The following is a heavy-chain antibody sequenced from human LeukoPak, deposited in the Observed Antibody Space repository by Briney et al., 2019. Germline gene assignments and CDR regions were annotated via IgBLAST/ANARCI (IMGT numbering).Heavy chain of an antibody. D-gene: IGHD1-26*01. CDR1: GYSFTSYW. Sequence: GESLKISCKGSGYSFTSYWSGWVRQMSGKGLECMGIIYPGDSDTRYSPSFQGQVSISADKAISTAYLQWSSLKASDTAMYYCASAYSGSLDAFDIWGQGTMVTVSS. V-gene: IGHV5-51*01. CDR2: IYPGDSDT. CDR3: ASAYSGSLDAFDI. J-gene: IGHJ3*02.